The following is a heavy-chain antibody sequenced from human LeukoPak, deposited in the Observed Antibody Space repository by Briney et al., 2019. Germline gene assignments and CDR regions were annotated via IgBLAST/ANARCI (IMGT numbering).Heavy chain of an antibody. J-gene: IGHJ4*02. CDR2: ISSSGSTI. Sequence: GGSLRLSCAASGFTFSSYEMNWVRQAPGKGLEWGSYISSSGSTIYYADSVKGRFTISRDNAKTSLYLQMNSLRAEDTAVYYCARDLQTYYDFWSGFDYWGQGTLVTVSS. CDR3: ARDLQTYYDFWSGFDY. D-gene: IGHD3-3*01. CDR1: GFTFSSYE. V-gene: IGHV3-48*03.